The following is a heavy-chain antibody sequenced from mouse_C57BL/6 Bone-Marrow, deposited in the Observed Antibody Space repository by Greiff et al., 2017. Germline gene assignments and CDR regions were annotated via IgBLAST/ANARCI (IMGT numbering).Heavy chain of an antibody. V-gene: IGHV1-55*01. J-gene: IGHJ3*01. D-gene: IGHD2-12*01. CDR1: GYTFTSYW. CDR3: ARYDSPWFAY. CDR2: IYPGRGST. Sequence: QVQLQQPGAELVKPGASVKMSCKASGYTFTSYWITWVKQRPGLGLEWIGDIYPGRGSTNYNEKFKSKATLTVDTSSSTAYMQLSSLTSEDSAVYYCARYDSPWFAYWGQGTLVTVSA.